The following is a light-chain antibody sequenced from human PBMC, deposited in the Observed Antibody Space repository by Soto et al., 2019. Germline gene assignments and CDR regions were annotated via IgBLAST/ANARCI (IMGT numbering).Light chain of an antibody. Sequence: EIVLTQSPATLSLSPGDRAILSCRASQSISSALAWYQQKPGQAPRLLIYDASDRATGIPARFSGSRSGTDFTLTISSLEPEDLAVYYCQQRSDWLTFGGGTRVEIK. CDR1: QSISSA. CDR3: QQRSDWLT. CDR2: DAS. J-gene: IGKJ4*01. V-gene: IGKV3-11*01.